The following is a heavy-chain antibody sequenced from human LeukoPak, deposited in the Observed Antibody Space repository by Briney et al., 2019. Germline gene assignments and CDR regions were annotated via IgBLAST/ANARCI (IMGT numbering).Heavy chain of an antibody. V-gene: IGHV4-61*02. CDR1: GGSISSGSYY. CDR2: IYTSGST. D-gene: IGHD3-9*01. Sequence: SETLSLTCTVSGGSISSGSYYWSWIRQPAGKGLEWIGRIYTSGSTNYNPSLKSRVTISVDTSKNQFSLKLSSVTAADTAVYYCARGSGRYFEWLLETDWGQGTLVTVSS. CDR3: ARGSGRYFEWLLETD. J-gene: IGHJ4*02.